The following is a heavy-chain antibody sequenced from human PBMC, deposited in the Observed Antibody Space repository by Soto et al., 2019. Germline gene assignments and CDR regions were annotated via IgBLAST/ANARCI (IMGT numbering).Heavy chain of an antibody. CDR1: GGSISSGGYY. Sequence: SETLSLTCTVSGGSISSGGYYWSWIRQHPGKGLEWIGYIYYSGSTYYNPSLKSRVTTSVDTSKNQFSLKLSSVTAADTAVYYCARDRVAAAGGYYYYYYGMDVWGQGTTVTVSS. CDR2: IYYSGST. J-gene: IGHJ6*02. V-gene: IGHV4-31*03. CDR3: ARDRVAAAGGYYYYYYGMDV. D-gene: IGHD6-13*01.